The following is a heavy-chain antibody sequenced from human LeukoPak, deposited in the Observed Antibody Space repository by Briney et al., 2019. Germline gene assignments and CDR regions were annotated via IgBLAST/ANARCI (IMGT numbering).Heavy chain of an antibody. CDR3: HIQARGTELVIY. V-gene: IGHV1-2*02. D-gene: IGHD1-7*01. J-gene: IGHJ4*02. Sequence: PMASVKVSCKAIGYTFTGYYLHWVRQAPGQGLEHIGWVNPGPGDTNYAQNFQGRVTLTRDTSINTAYMEIRGLTADDTAFYFCHIQARGTELVIYWGQGTLVTVSS. CDR2: VNPGPGDT. CDR1: GYTFTGYY.